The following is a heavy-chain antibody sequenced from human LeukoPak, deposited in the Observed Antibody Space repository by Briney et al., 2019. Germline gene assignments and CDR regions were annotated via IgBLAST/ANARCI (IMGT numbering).Heavy chain of an antibody. J-gene: IGHJ4*02. CDR2: ISGSGGST. D-gene: IGHD6-13*01. CDR3: AKVRETRYSSSWYYFDY. V-gene: IGHV3-23*01. Sequence: GGSLRLSCAASGFTFSSYAMSWVRQAPGKGLEWVSAISGSGGSTYYADSVKGRFTISRDNSKNTLYLQMNSLRAEDTDVYYCAKVRETRYSSSWYYFDYWGQGTLVTVSS. CDR1: GFTFSSYA.